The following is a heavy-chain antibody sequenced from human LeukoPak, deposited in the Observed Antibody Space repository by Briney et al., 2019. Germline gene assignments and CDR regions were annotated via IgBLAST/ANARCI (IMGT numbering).Heavy chain of an antibody. V-gene: IGHV5-51*01. D-gene: IGHD5-12*01. CDR1: GYSFTSYW. J-gene: IGHJ6*03. CDR3: ARHKGIVATGYYYMDV. Sequence: RGESLKISCKGSGYSFTSYWIGWVRQMPGKGLEWMGIIYPGDSDTRYSPSFQGQVTISADKSISTAYLQWSSLKASDTAMYYCARHKGIVATGYYYMDVWGKGTTVTVSS. CDR2: IYPGDSDT.